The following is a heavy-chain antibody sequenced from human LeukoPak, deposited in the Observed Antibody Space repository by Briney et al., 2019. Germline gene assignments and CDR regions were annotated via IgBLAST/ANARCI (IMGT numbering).Heavy chain of an antibody. D-gene: IGHD1-26*01. V-gene: IGHV3-23*01. CDR2: ISGNGRNT. Sequence: DPGGSLRLSCAASGLTFSSYVMSWVRQAPGKGLEWVSTISGNGRNTYYADSVKGRFTVSGDNSKNTLYLQMNSLRAEDTAVHYCAKVGATHYFDYWGQGTLATVSS. CDR3: AKVGATHYFDY. J-gene: IGHJ4*02. CDR1: GLTFSSYV.